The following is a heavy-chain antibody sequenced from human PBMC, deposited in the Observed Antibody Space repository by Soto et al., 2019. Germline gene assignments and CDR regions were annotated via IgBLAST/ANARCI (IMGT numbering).Heavy chain of an antibody. V-gene: IGHV3-21*01. CDR3: AREASYGDSYFDY. J-gene: IGHJ4*02. CDR1: GFTFSSYS. Sequence: EVQLVESGGGLVKPGGSLRLSCAASGFTFSSYSMNWVRQAPGKGLEWVSSISSSSSYIYYADSVKGRFTISRDNAKNSLYLQMNSLRAEDTAVYYCAREASYGDSYFDYWGQGTLVTVSS. CDR2: ISSSSSYI. D-gene: IGHD4-17*01.